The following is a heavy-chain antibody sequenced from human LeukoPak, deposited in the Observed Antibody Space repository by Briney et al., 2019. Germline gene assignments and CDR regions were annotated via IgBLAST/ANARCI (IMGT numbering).Heavy chain of an antibody. J-gene: IGHJ6*02. V-gene: IGHV3-64*04. CDR3: AKSRGSSWFLGLDV. Sequence: GGSLRLSCSASGFTFNTYAMHWVRQAPGKGLEYVSGISTSGHIHYADSVKGRFTISRDNSKNTLFLQMNSLRAEDTAVYYCAKSRGSSWFLGLDVWGQGTTVAVSS. CDR2: ISTSGHI. CDR1: GFTFNTYA. D-gene: IGHD6-13*01.